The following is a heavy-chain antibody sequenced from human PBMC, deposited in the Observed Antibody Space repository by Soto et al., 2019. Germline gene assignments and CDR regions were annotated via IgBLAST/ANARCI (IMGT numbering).Heavy chain of an antibody. CDR1: GFKFSNYA. Sequence: PGGSLRLSCAASGFKFSNYAMSWVRQAPGKGLEWVSLISATGGGTYYADSVKGRFTISRDNSHNTLYLQVHSLTAEDTAVYYCAKDLGYYASDGYFDYWGQGTLVTVSS. D-gene: IGHD3-22*01. CDR2: ISATGGGT. CDR3: AKDLGYYASDGYFDY. J-gene: IGHJ4*02. V-gene: IGHV3-23*01.